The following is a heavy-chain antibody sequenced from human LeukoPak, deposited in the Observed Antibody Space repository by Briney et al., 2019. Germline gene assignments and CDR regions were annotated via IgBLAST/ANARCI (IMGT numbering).Heavy chain of an antibody. V-gene: IGHV3-23*01. Sequence: GGSLRLSCAASGFIFSAYAVMWVRQAPGQGLEWVSAITSGGAPRYADSVKGRFTISRDNSKNMLYLQMNSLRAGDTARYFCARDPNGDYIGAFEFWGQGTGVTVSS. D-gene: IGHD4-17*01. CDR2: ITSGGAP. J-gene: IGHJ3*01. CDR1: GFIFSAYA. CDR3: ARDPNGDYIGAFEF.